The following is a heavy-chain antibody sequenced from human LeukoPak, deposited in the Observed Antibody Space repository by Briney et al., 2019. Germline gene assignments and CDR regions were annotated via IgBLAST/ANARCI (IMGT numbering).Heavy chain of an antibody. D-gene: IGHD6-13*01. CDR3: ARESTRAGLLDYYYYCGMDV. CDR2: INPSGGST. Sequence: ASVKVSCKASGYTFTSYYMHWVRQAPGQGLEWMGIINPSGGSTSYAQKFQSRVTMTRDTSTSTVYMELSSLRSEDTAVYYCARESTRAGLLDYYYYCGMDVWGQGTTVTVSS. J-gene: IGHJ6*02. V-gene: IGHV1-46*01. CDR1: GYTFTSYY.